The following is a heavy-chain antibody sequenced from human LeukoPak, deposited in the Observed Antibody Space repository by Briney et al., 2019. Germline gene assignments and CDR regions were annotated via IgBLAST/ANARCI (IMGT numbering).Heavy chain of an antibody. V-gene: IGHV3-11*04. CDR2: ISSSGSTI. CDR1: GFTFSDCY. J-gene: IGHJ3*02. D-gene: IGHD6-13*01. CDR3: ARDGYSSSWYSGDAFDI. Sequence: GGSLRLSCAASGFTFSDCYMSWIRQAPGKGLEWVSYISSSGSTIYYADSVKGRFTISRDNAKNSLYLQMNSLRAEDTAVYYCARDGYSSSWYSGDAFDIWGQGTMVTVSS.